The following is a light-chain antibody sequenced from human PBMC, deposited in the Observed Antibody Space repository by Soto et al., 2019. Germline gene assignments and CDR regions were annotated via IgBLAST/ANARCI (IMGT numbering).Light chain of an antibody. V-gene: IGKV3-20*01. Sequence: EIVLTQSPGTLSLSPGERATLSCRASQSVGGRYVAWYQQKPVQAPRLLIYAASSRATGIPDRFSGSGSGTDFTLNVSRLEPEDFAVYYCHHYGRSPWTVGQGTKVEIK. J-gene: IGKJ1*01. CDR3: HHYGRSPWT. CDR2: AAS. CDR1: QSVGGRY.